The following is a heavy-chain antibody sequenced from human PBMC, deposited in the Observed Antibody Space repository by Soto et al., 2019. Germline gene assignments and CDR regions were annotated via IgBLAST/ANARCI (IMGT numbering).Heavy chain of an antibody. CDR1: GFTFSSYA. CDR3: ARGPLGAVEDP. CDR2: ISYDGSNK. V-gene: IGHV3-30-3*01. Sequence: ESVGGVVQPGRSLRLSCAASGFTFSSYAMHWVRQAPGKGLEWVAVISYDGSNKYYADSVKGRFTISRDNSKNTLYLQMNSLRAEDTAVYYCARGPLGAVEDPWGQGTLVTVSS. D-gene: IGHD1-1*01. J-gene: IGHJ5*02.